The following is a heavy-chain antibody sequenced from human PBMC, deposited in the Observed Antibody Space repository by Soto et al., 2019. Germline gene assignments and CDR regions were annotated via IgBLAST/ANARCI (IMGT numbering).Heavy chain of an antibody. D-gene: IGHD3-3*01. Sequence: GGSLRLSCAASGFSFSIYAMSWVRQAPGKGLEWVCGISGSGENTYYADSVKGRFTISRDNSKNTLYLQMNNLRVEDKAVYYCADGGEWSFNFEYWGQGTLVTVYS. CDR1: GFSFSIYA. CDR3: ADGGEWSFNFEY. J-gene: IGHJ4*02. CDR2: ISGSGENT. V-gene: IGHV3-23*01.